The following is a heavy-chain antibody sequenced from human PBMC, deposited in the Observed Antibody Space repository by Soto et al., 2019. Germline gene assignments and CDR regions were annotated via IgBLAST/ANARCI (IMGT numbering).Heavy chain of an antibody. CDR3: AKERSFYSGYDY. CDR1: EFTFSSLG. Sequence: GGSLRLSCAASEFTFSSLGMHWVRQAPGKGLEWVAVASPDGAVNFYADAVKGRFTISRDNSKSTLFLQMDSLRVEDSALYYCAKERSFYSGYDYWGPGTLVTVSS. D-gene: IGHD5-12*01. J-gene: IGHJ4*02. V-gene: IGHV3-30*18. CDR2: ASPDGAVN.